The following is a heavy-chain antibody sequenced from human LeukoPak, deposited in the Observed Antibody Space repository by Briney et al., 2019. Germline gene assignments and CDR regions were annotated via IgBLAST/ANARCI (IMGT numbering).Heavy chain of an antibody. CDR2: ISAYNGNT. V-gene: IGHV1-18*01. J-gene: IGHJ5*02. CDR1: GHTFTNYG. D-gene: IGHD6-13*01. CDR3: ARGRPTTSIAAAGVNWFDP. Sequence: ASVKVSCKASGHTFTNYGITWVRQAPGQGLEWMGWISAYNGNTNYAQKFQGRVTMTTDTSTNTVYMELRSLRSDDTAVYYCARGRPTTSIAAAGVNWFDPWGQGTLVTVSS.